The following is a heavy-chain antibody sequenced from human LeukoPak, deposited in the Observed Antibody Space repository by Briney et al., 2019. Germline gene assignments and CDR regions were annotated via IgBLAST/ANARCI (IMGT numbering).Heavy chain of an antibody. Sequence: GRSLRLSCAASGFTFSSYGMHWVRQAPGKGLEWVAVISYDGSNKYYADSVKGRFTISRDNSKNTLYLQMNSLRAEDTAVYYCARDNYYGSGEDWFDPWGQGTLVTVSS. D-gene: IGHD3-10*01. V-gene: IGHV3-30*03. CDR3: ARDNYYGSGEDWFDP. CDR2: ISYDGSNK. CDR1: GFTFSSYG. J-gene: IGHJ5*02.